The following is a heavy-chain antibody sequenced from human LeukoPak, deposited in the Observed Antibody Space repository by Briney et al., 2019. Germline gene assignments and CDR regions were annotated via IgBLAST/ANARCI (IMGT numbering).Heavy chain of an antibody. CDR3: AKWYSSSWLFDY. D-gene: IGHD6-13*01. V-gene: IGHV3-30*02. Sequence: GGSLRLSCAASGFTFSSYGMHWVRQAPGKGLEWVAFIRYDGSNKYYADSVKGRFTISRDNSKNTLYLQMNSLRAEDTAVYYCAKWYSSSWLFDYWGQGTLVTVSS. J-gene: IGHJ4*02. CDR2: IRYDGSNK. CDR1: GFTFSSYG.